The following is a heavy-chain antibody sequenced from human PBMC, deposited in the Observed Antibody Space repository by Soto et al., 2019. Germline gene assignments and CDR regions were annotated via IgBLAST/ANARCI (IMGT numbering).Heavy chain of an antibody. V-gene: IGHV3-23*01. D-gene: IGHD3-10*01. Sequence: EVQLLESGGGSVQPGGSLRLSCAASGFTFSSYAMHWVRRPPGKGLEWVSSISGSGGTAYYADSVKGRFSISRDSLVNTLYLQMNSLRAEDTAVYYCAKGRGQNGNLDYWGQGNLVTVSP. CDR2: ISGSGGTA. CDR3: AKGRGQNGNLDY. CDR1: GFTFSSYA. J-gene: IGHJ4*02.